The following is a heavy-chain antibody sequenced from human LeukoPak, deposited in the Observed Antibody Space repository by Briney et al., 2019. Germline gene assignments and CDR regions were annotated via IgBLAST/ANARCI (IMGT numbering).Heavy chain of an antibody. CDR1: GFTFSSYA. Sequence: GGSLRLSCAASGFTFSSYAMSWVRQAPGKGLEWVSAISGSGGSTYYADSVKGRFTISRDNSKNTLYLQMNSLRAEDTAVYYCANGAYYDILTGYYKSWGQGTLGTVSA. CDR3: ANGAYYDILTGYYKS. D-gene: IGHD3-9*01. CDR2: ISGSGGST. V-gene: IGHV3-23*01. J-gene: IGHJ5*02.